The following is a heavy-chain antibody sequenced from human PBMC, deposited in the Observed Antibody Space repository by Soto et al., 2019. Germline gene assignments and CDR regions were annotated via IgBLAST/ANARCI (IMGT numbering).Heavy chain of an antibody. CDR3: ARDVGSGDILAGFYPPFDY. Sequence: QVQLVQSGAEVKKPGASVKVSCKASGYIFTSYFMHWVRQAPGQGLEWMGIINPSSGSTTYAQKFQGRVTMTWDTSTSTFYMEFNSLRSEDTAVYYCARDVGSGDILAGFYPPFDYWGQGTPVIVSA. D-gene: IGHD3-9*01. CDR2: INPSSGST. V-gene: IGHV1-46*01. CDR1: GYIFTSYF. J-gene: IGHJ4*02.